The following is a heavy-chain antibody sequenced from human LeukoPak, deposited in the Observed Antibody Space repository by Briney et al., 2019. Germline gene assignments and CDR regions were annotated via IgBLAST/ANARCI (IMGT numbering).Heavy chain of an antibody. CDR2: IYYSGST. V-gene: IGHV4-59*01. D-gene: IGHD6-19*01. CDR1: GGSFSGYY. CDR3: ARVYSSGWYLTPYDAFDI. J-gene: IGHJ3*02. Sequence: SETLSLTCAVYGGSFSGYYWSWIRQPPGKGLEWIGYIYYSGSTNYNPSLKSRVTISVDTSKNQFSLKLSSVTAADTAVYYCARVYSSGWYLTPYDAFDIWGQGTMVTVSS.